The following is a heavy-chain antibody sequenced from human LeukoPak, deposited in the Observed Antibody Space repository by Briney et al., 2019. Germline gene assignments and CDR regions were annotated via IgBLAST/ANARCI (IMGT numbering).Heavy chain of an antibody. J-gene: IGHJ4*02. CDR2: INTNTGNP. CDR1: GYTFTSYA. D-gene: IGHD6-19*01. V-gene: IGHV7-4-1*02. Sequence: ASVKVSFKASGYTFTSYAMNWVRQAPGQGLEWMGWINTNTGNPTYAQGFTGRFVFSLDTSVSTAYLQISSLRAEDTAVYYCARLAVAGRGRGDYFDYWGQGTLVTVSS. CDR3: ARLAVAGRGRGDYFDY.